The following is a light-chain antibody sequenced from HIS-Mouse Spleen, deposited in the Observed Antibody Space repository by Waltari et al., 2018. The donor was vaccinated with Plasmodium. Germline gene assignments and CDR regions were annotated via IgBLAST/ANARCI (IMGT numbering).Light chain of an antibody. Sequence: QSALTQPRSVSGSAGQSVTLSSPGTSSEPGGLNNVSWYQQHPRKAPQLMSYAVSKRPSGFPDRFSGSKSGNTASLTISGLQAEDEADYYCCSYAGSYTWVFGGGTKLTVL. CDR3: CSYAGSYTWV. CDR2: AVS. V-gene: IGLV2-11*01. CDR1: SSEPGGLNN. J-gene: IGLJ3*02.